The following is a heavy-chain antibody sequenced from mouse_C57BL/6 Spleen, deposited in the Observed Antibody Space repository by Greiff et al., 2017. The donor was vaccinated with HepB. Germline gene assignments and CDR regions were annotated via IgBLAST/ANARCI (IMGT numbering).Heavy chain of an antibody. Sequence: VQLQQSGPELVKPGASVKISCKASGYSFTSYYIHWVKQRPGQGLEWIGWIYPGSGNTKYNEKFKGKATLTADTSSSTAYMQLSSLTSEDSAVYYCARRWDFSVDYWGQGTSVTVSS. CDR3: ARRWDFSVDY. D-gene: IGHD1-1*02. J-gene: IGHJ4*01. V-gene: IGHV1-66*01. CDR2: IYPGSGNT. CDR1: GYSFTSYY.